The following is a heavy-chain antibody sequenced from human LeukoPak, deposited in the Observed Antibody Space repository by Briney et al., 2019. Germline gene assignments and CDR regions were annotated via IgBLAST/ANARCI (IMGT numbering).Heavy chain of an antibody. CDR3: VRDGTYYDFWSGYDY. Sequence: SETLSLTCTVSGGSISSYYWSWIRQPAGKGLEWIGRIYTSGSTNYNPSLKSRVTMSVDTSKNQFSLKLSSVTAADTAVYYCVRDGTYYDFWSGYDYWGQGTLVTVSS. J-gene: IGHJ4*02. CDR1: GGSISSYY. D-gene: IGHD3-3*01. V-gene: IGHV4-4*07. CDR2: IYTSGST.